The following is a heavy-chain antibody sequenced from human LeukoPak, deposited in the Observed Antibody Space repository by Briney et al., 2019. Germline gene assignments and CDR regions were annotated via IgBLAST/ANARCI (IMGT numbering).Heavy chain of an antibody. CDR1: GGSTSSDY. CDR2: VCNSGDT. Sequence: NPSETLSLTCTVSGGSTSSDYWSWIRQSPGKGLEWVGYVCNSGDTGKNPSLKSRVTILLDTSKNQCSLKLTSVSAADTAVYYCARLKLGAYFDLWGRGTLVTVSS. J-gene: IGHJ2*01. D-gene: IGHD3-16*01. V-gene: IGHV4-59*08. CDR3: ARLKLGAYFDL.